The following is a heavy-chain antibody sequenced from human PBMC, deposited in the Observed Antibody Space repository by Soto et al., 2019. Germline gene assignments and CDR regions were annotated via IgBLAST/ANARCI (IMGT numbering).Heavy chain of an antibody. Sequence: SETLSLTCTVSGGSISSSTYYWVWLRQPPGKGPEWIGSIYYSGSTYCNPSLKSRVTISVDTSENQFSLKLTSVSAADTAVYYCARQPLGGALSCFDPWGPGTLVTVSS. D-gene: IGHD1-26*01. J-gene: IGHJ5*02. V-gene: IGHV4-39*01. CDR1: GGSISSSTYY. CDR3: ARQPLGGALSCFDP. CDR2: IYYSGST.